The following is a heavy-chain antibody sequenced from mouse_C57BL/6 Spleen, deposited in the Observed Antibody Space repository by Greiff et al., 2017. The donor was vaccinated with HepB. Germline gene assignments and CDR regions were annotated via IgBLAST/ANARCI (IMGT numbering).Heavy chain of an antibody. D-gene: IGHD2-5*01. CDR1: GYAFSSSW. V-gene: IGHV1-82*01. CDR2: IYPGDGDT. Sequence: QVQLKESGPELVKPGASVKISCKASGYAFSSSWMNWVKQRPGKGLEWIGRIYPGDGDTNYNGKFKGKATLTADKSSSTAYMQLSSLTSEDSAVYFCARSSNYVGDYWGQGTTLTVSS. CDR3: ARSSNYVGDY. J-gene: IGHJ2*01.